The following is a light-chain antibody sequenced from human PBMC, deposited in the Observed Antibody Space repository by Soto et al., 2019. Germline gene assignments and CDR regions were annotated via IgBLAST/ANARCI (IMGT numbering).Light chain of an antibody. CDR1: HDISSSY. CDR3: QHYGGSVLT. Sequence: EIVLTQSPGALSLSPWERATLSCMTSHDISSSYLAWYQQKRGQAPRLLMYGASTRATGIPDRFSGSGSGTDFTLTISRLEPEDFAVYYCQHYGGSVLTFGGGTKVDIK. V-gene: IGKV3-20*01. J-gene: IGKJ4*01. CDR2: GAS.